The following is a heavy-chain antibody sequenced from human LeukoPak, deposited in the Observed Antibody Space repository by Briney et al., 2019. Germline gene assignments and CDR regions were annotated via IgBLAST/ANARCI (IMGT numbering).Heavy chain of an antibody. D-gene: IGHD6-19*01. J-gene: IGHJ4*02. CDR2: IWDDGSNQ. CDR1: GFIFSSYS. Sequence: PGGSLIFSCAASGFIFSSYSVHWVRQAPGKGLEWVAVIWDDGSNQYYADSVKGRFTISRDNSKSTLFLQMNSLRAEDTAVYYCARHWGSVAVAGIDYWGQGTLVTVSS. CDR3: ARHWGSVAVAGIDY. V-gene: IGHV3-33*01.